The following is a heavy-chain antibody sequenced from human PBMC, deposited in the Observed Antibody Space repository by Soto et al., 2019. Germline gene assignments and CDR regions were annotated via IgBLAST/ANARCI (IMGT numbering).Heavy chain of an antibody. V-gene: IGHV1-18*01. CDR3: AREGPAPYYYYGMED. CDR1: GYSFTTYG. J-gene: IGHJ6*02. Sequence: QVQLVQSGGEVKKPGASVKVSCKTSGYSFTTYGISWVRQAPGQGLEWMGWISAYNGNTNYAQKLQDRVTMTTDTSTSTAYMELRSLRSDDTAVYYCAREGPAPYYYYGMEDWGQGSTVTVSS. CDR2: ISAYNGNT.